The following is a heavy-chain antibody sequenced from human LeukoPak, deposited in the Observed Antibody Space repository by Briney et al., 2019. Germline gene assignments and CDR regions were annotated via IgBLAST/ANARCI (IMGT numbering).Heavy chain of an antibody. CDR3: ARCVMGNSGYDLDY. D-gene: IGHD5-12*01. CDR2: ISATGGST. Sequence: GGSLRLSCVGTGFTFSTYAMTWVRQASGKGLEWVSLISATGGSTYYADSVKGRFTISRDNIKNTLYLQMNSLRAEDTALYYCARCVMGNSGYDLDYWGQGTLVTVSS. CDR1: GFTFSTYA. J-gene: IGHJ4*02. V-gene: IGHV3-23*01.